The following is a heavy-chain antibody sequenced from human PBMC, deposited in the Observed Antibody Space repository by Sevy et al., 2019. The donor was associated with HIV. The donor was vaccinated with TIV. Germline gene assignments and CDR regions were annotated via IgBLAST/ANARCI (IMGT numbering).Heavy chain of an antibody. J-gene: IGHJ5*02. CDR1: GYSISSGYY. Sequence: SETLSLTCAVSGYSISSGYYWGWIRQPPGKGLEWIGSIYHGGSTYYNPSLKSRVTISVDTSKNQFSLKQSSVTAADTAVNYCAEKAPVYCTNGVWFGGWFDPWGQGTLVTVSS. D-gene: IGHD2-8*01. CDR2: IYHGGST. V-gene: IGHV4-38-2*01. CDR3: AEKAPVYCTNGVWFGGWFDP.